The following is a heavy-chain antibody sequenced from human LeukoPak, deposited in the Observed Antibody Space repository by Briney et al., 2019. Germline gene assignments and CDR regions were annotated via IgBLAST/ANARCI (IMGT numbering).Heavy chain of an antibody. J-gene: IGHJ6*03. CDR2: INHSGST. Sequence: SETLSLTCAVYGGSFSGYYWSWIRQPPGEGLEWIGEINHSGSTNYNPSLKSRVTISVDTSKNQFSLKLSPVTAADTAVYYCARVSYGSGSYYNWKNYMDVWGKGTTVTVSS. CDR1: GGSFSGYY. D-gene: IGHD3-10*01. CDR3: ARVSYGSGSYYNWKNYMDV. V-gene: IGHV4-34*01.